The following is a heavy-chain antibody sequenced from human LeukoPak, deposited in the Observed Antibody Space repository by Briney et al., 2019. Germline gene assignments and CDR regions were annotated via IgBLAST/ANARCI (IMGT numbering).Heavy chain of an antibody. D-gene: IGHD1-26*01. CDR1: GYSFTSYW. Sequence: GESLQISCKGSGYSFTSYWIGRVRQMPEKGLEWMGIIYPGDSDTRYSPSFQGQVTISADKSISTAYLQWSSLKASDTAMYYCARLFSGSYYPDPYYFDYWGQGTLVTVSS. CDR2: IYPGDSDT. CDR3: ARLFSGSYYPDPYYFDY. J-gene: IGHJ4*02. V-gene: IGHV5-51*01.